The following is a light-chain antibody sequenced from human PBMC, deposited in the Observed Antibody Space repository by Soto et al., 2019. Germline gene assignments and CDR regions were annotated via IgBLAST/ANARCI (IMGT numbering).Light chain of an antibody. J-gene: IGKJ5*01. Sequence: DIQMTQSPSSLSASVGDRVTITCQASQDISKYLNWYQQKPGKAPKLLIYDASNLQTGVPSRFSGSGSRTDFSFTISSLQPEDIETYYCQQYDNFPTFGQGKRLEIK. V-gene: IGKV1-33*01. CDR1: QDISKY. CDR2: DAS. CDR3: QQYDNFPT.